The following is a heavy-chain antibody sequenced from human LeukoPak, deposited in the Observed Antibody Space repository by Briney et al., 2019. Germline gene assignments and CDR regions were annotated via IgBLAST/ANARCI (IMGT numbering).Heavy chain of an antibody. CDR3: AKHSSGYYYFDY. CDR1: GFTFSSYA. V-gene: IGHV3-23*01. D-gene: IGHD3-22*01. CDR2: ISGSGATT. J-gene: IGHJ4*02. Sequence: GGSLRLSCAASGFTFSSYAMSWVRQAPGKGLEWVSAISGSGATTYSPDSVKGRFTISRDNSKNTLYLQMDSLRAEDTAIYYCAKHSSGYYYFDYWGQGTLVTVSS.